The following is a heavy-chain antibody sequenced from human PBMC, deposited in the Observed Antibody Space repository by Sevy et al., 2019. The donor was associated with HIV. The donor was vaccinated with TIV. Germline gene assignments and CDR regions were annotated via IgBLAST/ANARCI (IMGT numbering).Heavy chain of an antibody. V-gene: IGHV3-15*01. D-gene: IGHD1-26*01. CDR2: IKSKTDGATR. J-gene: IGHJ4*02. Sequence: GGSLRLSCVASGFTFNKAWMSWVRQAPGKGLEWVGRIKSKTDGATRDLAAPVKGRIIISRDDSKNTLYLQISNLKIGDTGVYFCAAGVGASDFDYWGRGTLVTVSS. CDR3: AAGVGASDFDY. CDR1: GFTFNKAW.